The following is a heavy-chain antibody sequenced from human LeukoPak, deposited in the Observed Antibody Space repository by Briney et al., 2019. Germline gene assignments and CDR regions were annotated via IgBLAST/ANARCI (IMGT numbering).Heavy chain of an antibody. D-gene: IGHD3-9*01. CDR3: ASTCLTGYPYYYYYYMDV. Sequence: GSLRLSCAASGFTFSSYWMHWVRQAPGKGLVWVSRINSDGSSTSYADSVKGRFTISRGNAKNTLYLQMNSLRAEDTAVYYCASTCLTGYPYYYYYYMDVWGKGTTATISS. CDR1: GFTFSSYW. V-gene: IGHV3-74*01. CDR2: INSDGSST. J-gene: IGHJ6*03.